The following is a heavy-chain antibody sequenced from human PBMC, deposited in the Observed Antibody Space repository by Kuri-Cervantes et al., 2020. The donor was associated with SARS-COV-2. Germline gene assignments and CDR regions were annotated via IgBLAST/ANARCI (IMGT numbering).Heavy chain of an antibody. D-gene: IGHD2-8*01. CDR1: GFTFSNAW. CDR3: ARGKYGQIV. Sequence: LSLTCAASGFTFSNAWMSWVRQAPGKGLEWVAVISYDGSNKYYADSVKGRFTISRDNSKNTLYLQMNSLRAEDTAVYYCARGKYGQIVWGQGNLVNLSS. V-gene: IGHV3-30*03. CDR2: ISYDGSNK. J-gene: IGHJ4*02.